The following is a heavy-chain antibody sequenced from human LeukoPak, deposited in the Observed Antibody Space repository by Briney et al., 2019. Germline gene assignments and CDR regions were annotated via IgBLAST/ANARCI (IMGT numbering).Heavy chain of an antibody. CDR1: GGSISSYY. CDR2: IYYSGST. D-gene: IGHD3-10*01. Sequence: PSEILSLTCTVSGGSISSYYWSWIRQPPGKGLEWIGYIYYSGSTNYNPSLKSRVTISVDTSKNQFSLKLSSVTAADTAVYYCARDFSGYWGQGTLVTVSS. CDR3: ARDFSGY. J-gene: IGHJ4*01. V-gene: IGHV4-59*01.